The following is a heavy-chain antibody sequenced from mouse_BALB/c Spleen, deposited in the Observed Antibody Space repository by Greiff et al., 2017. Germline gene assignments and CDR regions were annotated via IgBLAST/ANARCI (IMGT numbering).Heavy chain of an antibody. J-gene: IGHJ3*01. CDR3: ARSLGRDAWFAY. Sequence: EVKLVESGGGLVKLGGSLKLSCAASGFTFSSYYMSWVRQTPEKRLELVAAINSNGGSTYYPDTVKGRFTISRDNAKNTLYLQMSSLKSEDTALYYCARSLGRDAWFAYWGQGTLVTVSA. D-gene: IGHD4-1*01. V-gene: IGHV5-6-2*01. CDR2: INSNGGST. CDR1: GFTFSSYY.